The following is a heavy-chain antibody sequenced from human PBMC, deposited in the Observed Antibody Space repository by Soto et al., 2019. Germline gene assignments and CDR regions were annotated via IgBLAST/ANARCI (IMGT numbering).Heavy chain of an antibody. D-gene: IGHD6-13*01. Sequence: QVQLQESGPGLVKPSQTLSLTCTVSGGSISSGGYYWSWIRQHPGKGLEWIGYIYYSGSTYYNPSLKSRVTISVDTSKNQFSLKLSSVTAADTAVYYCARVDRAAANDAFDIWGQGTMVTVSS. CDR1: GGSISSGGYY. J-gene: IGHJ3*02. CDR3: ARVDRAAANDAFDI. V-gene: IGHV4-31*03. CDR2: IYYSGST.